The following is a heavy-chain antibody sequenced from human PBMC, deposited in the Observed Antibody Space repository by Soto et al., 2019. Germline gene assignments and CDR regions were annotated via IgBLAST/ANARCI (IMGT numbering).Heavy chain of an antibody. Sequence: SLRLCXSSSGFTGISSYISCLRHSPGKGLEWVSVIYSGGSTYYADYVKGRFTISRDNSKNPLYLQMNSLRAEDTAVYYCARGSDYRPYRNDFDLWGQPTMVNV. CDR2: IYSGGST. CDR1: GFTGISSY. J-gene: IGHJ3*01. V-gene: IGHV3-53*01. D-gene: IGHD3-10*01. CDR3: ARGSDYRPYRNDFDL.